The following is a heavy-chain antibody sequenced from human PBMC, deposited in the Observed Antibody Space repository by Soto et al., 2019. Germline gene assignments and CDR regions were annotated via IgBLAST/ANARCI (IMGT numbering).Heavy chain of an antibody. Sequence: GGSLRLSCAASGFTFSSYSMNWVRQAPGKGLEWVSYISSSSSTIYYADSVKGRFTISRDNAKNSLYLQMNSLRDEDTAVYYCARSQYYDFWIGNAHGWPGRMYFWGQGTTVPVSS. J-gene: IGHJ6*02. CDR3: ARSQYYDFWIGNAHGWPGRMYF. CDR2: ISSSSSTI. CDR1: GFTFSSYS. V-gene: IGHV3-48*02. D-gene: IGHD3-3*01.